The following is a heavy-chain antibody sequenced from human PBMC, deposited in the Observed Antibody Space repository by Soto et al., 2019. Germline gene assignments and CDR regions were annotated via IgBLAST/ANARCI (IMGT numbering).Heavy chain of an antibody. Sequence: QVQLVQSGAEVKKPGSPLKVSCKASGDSFSTYAINWVRQAPGQGLEWMGGIIPVFGRANYAQKFQGRVTITADESTSTAYMELNSLRSEDTALYYCARILAFSSGWYVFGYWGQGTLVTVSS. CDR3: ARILAFSSGWYVFGY. D-gene: IGHD6-19*01. J-gene: IGHJ4*02. V-gene: IGHV1-69*01. CDR1: GDSFSTYA. CDR2: IIPVFGRA.